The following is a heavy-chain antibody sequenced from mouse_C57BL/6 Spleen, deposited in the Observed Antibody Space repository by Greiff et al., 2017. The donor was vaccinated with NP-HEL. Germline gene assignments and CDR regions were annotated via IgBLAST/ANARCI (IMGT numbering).Heavy chain of an antibody. V-gene: IGHV14-4*01. D-gene: IGHD1-1*01. CDR2: IDPENGDT. J-gene: IGHJ3*01. CDR1: GFNIKDDY. CDR3: TPITTVAPFAY. Sequence: VQLQQSGAELVRPGASVKLSCTASGFNIKDDYMHWVKQRPEQGLEWIGWIDPENGDTEYASKFQGKATITADTSSNTAYLQLSSLTSEGTAVYYCTPITTVAPFAYWGQGTLVTVSA.